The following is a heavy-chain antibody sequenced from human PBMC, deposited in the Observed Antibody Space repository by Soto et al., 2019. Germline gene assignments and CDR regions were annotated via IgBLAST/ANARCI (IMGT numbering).Heavy chain of an antibody. Sequence: PSETLSLTCAVYGGSFSAYYWSWIRQPPGKGLEWIGEINHSGGTNYNPSLKSRLAMSVDRSKNQVSLNLSSVTAADTAVYYCARGRRQQLVRPKYDWFDPWGQGTLVTVSS. CDR1: GGSFSAYY. CDR2: INHSGGT. CDR3: ARGRRQQLVRPKYDWFDP. V-gene: IGHV4-34*01. J-gene: IGHJ5*02. D-gene: IGHD6-13*01.